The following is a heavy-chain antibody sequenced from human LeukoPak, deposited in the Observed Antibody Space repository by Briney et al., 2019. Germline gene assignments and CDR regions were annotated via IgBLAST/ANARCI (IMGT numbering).Heavy chain of an antibody. CDR1: GGSISSGGHS. J-gene: IGHJ4*02. V-gene: IGHV4-30-2*01. Sequence: SETLSLTCAVSGGSISSGGHSWSWIRQTPGKGLEWIGYIYHTGGTYYNPSLKSRVTISVDTSKNQFSLKLSSVTAADTAVYYCARAHRIDGDGYNQKTSYYFDYWGQGTLVTVSS. CDR2: IYHTGGT. D-gene: IGHD5-24*01. CDR3: ARAHRIDGDGYNQKTSYYFDY.